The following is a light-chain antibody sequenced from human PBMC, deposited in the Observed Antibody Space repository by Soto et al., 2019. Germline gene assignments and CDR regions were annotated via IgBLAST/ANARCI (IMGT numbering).Light chain of an antibody. CDR2: GAS. V-gene: IGKV3-15*01. Sequence: EIVMTQSPATLSVSPGERATLSCRASQIVGSNLAWYQQKPGQAPRLLIYGASTRATGIPAKFSGSGSGTEFTLTLSSLQSEDVAIYFCQQYNNWPPDRTFGQGTKVEIK. CDR1: QIVGSN. J-gene: IGKJ1*01. CDR3: QQYNNWPPDRT.